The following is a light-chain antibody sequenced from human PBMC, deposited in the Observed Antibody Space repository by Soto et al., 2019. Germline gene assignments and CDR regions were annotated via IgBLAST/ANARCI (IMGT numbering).Light chain of an antibody. CDR1: RGHSSYG. J-gene: IGLJ7*01. Sequence: QTVVTQSPSASASLGASVKLTCTLSRGHSSYGIAWHQQQPEKGPRYLMKLNSDGSHSKGDGIPDRFSGSSSGAERYLTISSLQSEDEADYYCQTWGTGIPVFGGGTQLTVL. CDR3: QTWGTGIPV. V-gene: IGLV4-69*01. CDR2: LNSDGSH.